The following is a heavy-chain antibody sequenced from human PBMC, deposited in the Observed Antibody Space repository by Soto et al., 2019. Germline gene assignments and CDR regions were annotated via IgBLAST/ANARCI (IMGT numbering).Heavy chain of an antibody. CDR3: TPEPHLQY. Sequence: EVQLVESGGGLVKPGGSLRLSCAVSEFTFRNAWMSWVRQAPGKGLEWVGRIKSKANGGTADLAAPVKGRFTISRDDSKNTLYLQMNSLKIEDTAVYYCTPEPHLQYWGQGTLVTVSS. CDR2: IKSKANGGTA. J-gene: IGHJ1*01. V-gene: IGHV3-15*01. CDR1: EFTFRNAW.